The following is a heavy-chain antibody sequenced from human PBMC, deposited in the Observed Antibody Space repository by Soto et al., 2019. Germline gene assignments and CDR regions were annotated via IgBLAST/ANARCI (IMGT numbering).Heavy chain of an antibody. Sequence: GGSLRLSGAASGFTFSSYGMHWVRQAPGKGLEWVSAISSNSSNIYYADSVKGRFTISRDNAKNSLYLQMNSLRAEDTAVYYCARDRYSDDAFDIWGQGTMVTVSS. CDR1: GFTFSSYG. V-gene: IGHV3-21*01. CDR2: ISSNSSNI. J-gene: IGHJ3*02. D-gene: IGHD2-2*02. CDR3: ARDRYSDDAFDI.